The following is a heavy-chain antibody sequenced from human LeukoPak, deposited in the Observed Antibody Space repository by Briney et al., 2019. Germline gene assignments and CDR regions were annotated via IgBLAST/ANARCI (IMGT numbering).Heavy chain of an antibody. CDR2: IYYSGST. CDR1: GGSISSSSYY. D-gene: IGHD2-2*01. CDR3: ARGLGSVVVPAANAFDY. J-gene: IGHJ4*02. V-gene: IGHV4-39*07. Sequence: PSETLSLTCTVSGGSISSSSYYWGWIRQPPGKGLEWIGSIYYSGSTYYNPSLKSRVTISVDTSKNQFSLKLSSVTAADTAVYYCARGLGSVVVPAANAFDYWGQGTLVTVSS.